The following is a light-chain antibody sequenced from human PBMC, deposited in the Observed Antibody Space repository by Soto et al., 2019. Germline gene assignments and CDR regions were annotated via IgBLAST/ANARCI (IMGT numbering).Light chain of an antibody. CDR2: HGS. J-gene: IGLJ1*01. Sequence: QSALTQPDSVSGSPGQAITISFTGTSSDVGSYNLVSWYQQHPGKAPKLMVYHGSNGPSGVSNRFSGSKSGNTASLTISGLQAEDEADYYCCSYAGRSTPYIFGTGSKLTVL. V-gene: IGLV2-23*01. CDR3: CSYAGRSTPYI. CDR1: SSDVGSYNL.